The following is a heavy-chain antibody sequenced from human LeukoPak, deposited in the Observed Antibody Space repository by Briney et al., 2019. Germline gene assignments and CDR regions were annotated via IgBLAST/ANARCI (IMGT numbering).Heavy chain of an antibody. CDR2: IYYSGST. CDR1: GGSISSYY. Sequence: SETLSLTCTVSGGSISSYYWSWIRQFPGKGLEWIGYIYYSGSTDYNPSLKSRVTISVDTSKNQFSLKLSSVTAADTAVYYCARGSTIFGSGWGQGTLVTVSS. D-gene: IGHD3-3*01. J-gene: IGHJ4*02. CDR3: ARGSTIFGSG. V-gene: IGHV4-59*12.